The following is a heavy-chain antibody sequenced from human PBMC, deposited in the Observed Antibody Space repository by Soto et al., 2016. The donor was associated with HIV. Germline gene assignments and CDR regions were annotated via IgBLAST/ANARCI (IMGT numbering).Heavy chain of an antibody. CDR2: FSTTTI. J-gene: IGHJ4*02. Sequence: EVQLVESGGGLVHPGGSLRLSCAASGFIFSTYAMNWVRQAPGKGLEWIAYFSTTTIYYADSVKGRFTISRDNAKNSLYLQIDSLRVEDTAVYYCARSPHYYGSDSRFDYWGQGTLVTVSS. V-gene: IGHV3-48*01. D-gene: IGHD3-10*01. CDR3: ARSPHYYGSDSRFDY. CDR1: GFIFSTYA.